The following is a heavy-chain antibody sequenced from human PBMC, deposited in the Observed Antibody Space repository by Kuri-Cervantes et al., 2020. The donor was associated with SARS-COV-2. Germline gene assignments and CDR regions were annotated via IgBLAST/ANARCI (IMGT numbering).Heavy chain of an antibody. CDR3: AREGHSSGQDFDS. V-gene: IGHV3-23*01. D-gene: IGHD6-19*01. Sequence: GESLKISCAASGFIFSNYAMSWVRQAPGKGLEWVSTISHSGSTIHYADSVKGRFTISRDSSKNTLFLRMYSLRGDDTAIYYCAREGHSSGQDFDSWGQGALVTVSS. CDR1: GFIFSNYA. J-gene: IGHJ4*02. CDR2: ISHSGSTI.